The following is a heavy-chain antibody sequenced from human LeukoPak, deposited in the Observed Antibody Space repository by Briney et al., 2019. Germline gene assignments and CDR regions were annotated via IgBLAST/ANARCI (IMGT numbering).Heavy chain of an antibody. Sequence: PGGSLRLSCAASGFNFDNYGMSWVRQAPGKGLEWVGFIRSKAYGGTTEYAASVKGRFTISRDDSKSIAYLQMNSLKTEDTAVYYCTRDTKVTTVVTRGYYYYMDVWGKGTTVTVSS. J-gene: IGHJ6*03. CDR1: GFNFDNYG. D-gene: IGHD4-23*01. CDR2: IRSKAYGGTT. V-gene: IGHV3-49*04. CDR3: TRDTKVTTVVTRGYYYYMDV.